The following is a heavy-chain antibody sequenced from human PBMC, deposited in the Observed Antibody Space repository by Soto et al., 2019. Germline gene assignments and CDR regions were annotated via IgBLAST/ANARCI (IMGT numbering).Heavy chain of an antibody. V-gene: IGHV3-48*02. Sequence: EVQLVESGGGLVQPGGSLRLSCAASGFTFSSYSMNWVRQAPGKGLEWVSYISSSSSTIYYADSVKGRFTISRDNAKNSLYLQMNSLRDEDMAVYYCARDPNSGWYRVGFSRYFDYWGQGTLVTVSS. D-gene: IGHD6-19*01. J-gene: IGHJ4*02. CDR3: ARDPNSGWYRVGFSRYFDY. CDR2: ISSSSSTI. CDR1: GFTFSSYS.